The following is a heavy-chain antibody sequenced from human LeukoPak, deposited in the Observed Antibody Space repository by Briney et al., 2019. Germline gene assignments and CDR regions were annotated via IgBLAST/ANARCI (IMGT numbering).Heavy chain of an antibody. D-gene: IGHD3-9*01. CDR3: AREWSTYDILTGYLRS. CDR1: GGTFSSYA. Sequence: SVKVSCKASGGTFSSYAISWVRQAPGQGLEWWGGIIPIFGTANYAQKFQGRVTITADESTSTAYMELSSLRSEDTAVYYCAREWSTYDILTGYLRSWGQGTLVTVSS. J-gene: IGHJ4*02. CDR2: IIPIFGTA. V-gene: IGHV1-69*01.